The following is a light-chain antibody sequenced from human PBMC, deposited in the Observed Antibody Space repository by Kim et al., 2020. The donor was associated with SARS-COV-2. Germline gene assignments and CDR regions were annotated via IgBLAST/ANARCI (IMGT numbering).Light chain of an antibody. CDR2: VNSDGSH. Sequence: QPVLTQSPSASASLGASVKLTCTLSSGHTSYAVAWHQQQPEKGPRYLVKVNSDGSHTKGDGIPDRFSGSSSGAERYLTISSLQSEDEADYYCQTWGTGAWVFGGGTQLTVL. CDR3: QTWGTGAWV. CDR1: SGHTSYA. V-gene: IGLV4-69*01. J-gene: IGLJ3*02.